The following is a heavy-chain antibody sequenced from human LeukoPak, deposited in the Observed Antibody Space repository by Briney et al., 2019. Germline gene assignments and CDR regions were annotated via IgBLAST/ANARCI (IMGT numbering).Heavy chain of an antibody. CDR1: GGSISSSSYY. CDR2: IYYSGST. D-gene: IGHD6-19*01. CDR3: ARLKSLKYSSGWYSSSRYYYMDV. Sequence: SETLSLTCTASGGSISSSSYYWGWIRQPPGKGLEWIGSIYYSGSTYYNPSLKSRVTISVDTSKNQFSLKLSSVTAADTAVYYCARLKSLKYSSGWYSSSRYYYMDVWGKGTTVTISS. V-gene: IGHV4-39*01. J-gene: IGHJ6*03.